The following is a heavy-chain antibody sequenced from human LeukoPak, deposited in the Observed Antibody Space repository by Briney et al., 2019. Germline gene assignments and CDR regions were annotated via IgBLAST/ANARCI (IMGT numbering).Heavy chain of an antibody. CDR1: GYTFTDYV. Sequence: ASVKVSCKASGYTFTDYVLNWVRQAPGQGLEWMGWISAYNGNTNYAQKLQGRVTMTTDTSTSTAYMELRSLRSDDTAVYYCARDAPRSGSIARFDYWGQGTLVTVSS. CDR2: ISAYNGNT. J-gene: IGHJ4*02. V-gene: IGHV1-18*01. D-gene: IGHD3-3*01. CDR3: ARDAPRSGSIARFDY.